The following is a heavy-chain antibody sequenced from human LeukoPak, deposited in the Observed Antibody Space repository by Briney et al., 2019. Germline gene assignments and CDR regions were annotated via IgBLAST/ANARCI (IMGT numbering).Heavy chain of an antibody. CDR2: IYYSGST. CDR3: ARRLSEDYFDY. CDR1: GASISTNSYY. Sequence: SETLSLTCTVSGASISTNSYYWGWIRQPPGKGLEWIGSIYYSGSTYYNPSLKSRVTISVDTSKNQFSLKLSSVTAADTAVYYCARRLSEDYFDYWGQGTLVTVSS. J-gene: IGHJ4*02. V-gene: IGHV4-39*01.